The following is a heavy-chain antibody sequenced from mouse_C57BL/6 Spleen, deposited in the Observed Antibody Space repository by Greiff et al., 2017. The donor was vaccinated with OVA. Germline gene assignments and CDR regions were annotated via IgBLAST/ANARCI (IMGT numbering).Heavy chain of an antibody. V-gene: IGHV1-59*01. CDR2: IDPSDSYT. CDR1: GYTFTSYW. CDR3: ARDYGSSPLAY. D-gene: IGHD1-1*01. Sequence: QVQLQQPGAELVRPGTSVKLSCKASGYTFTSYWMHWVKQRPGQGLEWIGVIDPSDSYTNYNQKFKGKATLTVDTSSSPAYMQLSSLTSEYSAVYYCARDYGSSPLAYWGQGTLVTVSA. J-gene: IGHJ3*01.